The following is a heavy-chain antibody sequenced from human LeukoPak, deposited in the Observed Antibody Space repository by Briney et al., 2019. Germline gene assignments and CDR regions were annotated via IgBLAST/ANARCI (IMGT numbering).Heavy chain of an antibody. CDR3: AKDGTGCGGDCYSDY. CDR2: ISSSGGTT. D-gene: IGHD2-21*02. Sequence: GGSLRLSCAASGVTFSSYAMNWVRQAPGKGLEWVSVISSSGGTTYYSESVKGRFIISRDNSKNTLYLRMNSLRAEDTAVYYCAKDGTGCGGDCYSDYCGQGTLVTVSS. V-gene: IGHV3-23*01. J-gene: IGHJ4*02. CDR1: GVTFSSYA.